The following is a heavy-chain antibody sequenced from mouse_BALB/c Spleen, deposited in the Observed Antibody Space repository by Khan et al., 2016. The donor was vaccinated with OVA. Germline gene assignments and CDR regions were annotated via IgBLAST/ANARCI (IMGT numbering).Heavy chain of an antibody. J-gene: IGHJ4*01. CDR2: IWGDGST. Sequence: QMQLEESGPGLVAPSQSLSITCTVSGFSLTSYGVNWVRQPPGKGLEWLGVIWGDGSTNYHSALISRLSISKDNSKSHVFLKLNSLQTDDTAKFYCVKQNYGTLYAMDYWGQGTSGTVSS. CDR3: VKQNYGTLYAMDY. CDR1: GFSLTSYG. D-gene: IGHD2-1*01. V-gene: IGHV2-3*01.